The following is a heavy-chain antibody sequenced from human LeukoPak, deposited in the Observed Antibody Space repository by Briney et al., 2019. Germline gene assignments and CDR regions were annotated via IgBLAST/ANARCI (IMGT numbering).Heavy chain of an antibody. CDR1: GYTFTNYN. D-gene: IGHD2-21*02. CDR2: ISAYNGNT. J-gene: IGHJ6*02. Sequence: GASVKVSCKASGYTFTNYNINWVRQATGQGLEWMGWISAYNGNTNYAQKLQGRVTMTTDTSTSTAYMELRSLRSDDTAVYYCARDRAHIVVVTALYYYYGMDVWGQGTTVTVSS. V-gene: IGHV1-18*01. CDR3: ARDRAHIVVVTALYYYYGMDV.